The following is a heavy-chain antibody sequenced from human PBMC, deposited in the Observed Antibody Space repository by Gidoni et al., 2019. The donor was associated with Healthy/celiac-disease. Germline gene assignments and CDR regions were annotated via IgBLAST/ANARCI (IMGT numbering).Heavy chain of an antibody. D-gene: IGHD3-22*01. CDR2: IWYDGSNK. CDR3: ARAHDSDWYFDL. J-gene: IGHJ2*01. CDR1: GFTFSSYG. Sequence: QVQLVESGGGVVQPGRSLRLSCAASGFTFSSYGMHWVRQAPGKGLEWVAVIWYDGSNKYYADSVKGRFTISRDNSKNTLYLQMNSLRAEDTAVYYCARAHDSDWYFDLWGRGTLVTVSS. V-gene: IGHV3-33*01.